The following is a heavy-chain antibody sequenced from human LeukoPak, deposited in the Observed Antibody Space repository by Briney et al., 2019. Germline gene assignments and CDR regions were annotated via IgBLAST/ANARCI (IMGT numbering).Heavy chain of an antibody. V-gene: IGHV4-59*01. Sequence: PSETLSLTCTVSGGSISSYYWSWIRQPPGKGLEWIGYIYYSGSTNYNPSLKSRVTISVDTSKNQFSLKLSSVTAADTAVYYCATVNCYDSSGYPSSPLDIWGQGTMVTVSS. J-gene: IGHJ3*02. CDR3: ATVNCYDSSGYPSSPLDI. D-gene: IGHD3-22*01. CDR1: GGSISSYY. CDR2: IYYSGST.